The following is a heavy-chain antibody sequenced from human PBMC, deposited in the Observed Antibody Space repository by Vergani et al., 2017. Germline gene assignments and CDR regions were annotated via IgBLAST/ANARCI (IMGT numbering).Heavy chain of an antibody. D-gene: IGHD3-10*01. V-gene: IGHV3-15*01. CDR3: AKQYLVSGNYLFDY. CDR2: IKSKTDGGTT. CDR1: GFTFINAW. Sequence: EVQLVESGGGLVKLGGSLRLSCAASGFTFINAWMTWVRQAPGKGLEWVGRIKSKTDGGTTYYAAHVKGKFTIQRDNSKNMLFLQMNNLRTEDTAIYYCAKQYLVSGNYLFDYWVQRTLFTVSS. J-gene: IGHJ4*02.